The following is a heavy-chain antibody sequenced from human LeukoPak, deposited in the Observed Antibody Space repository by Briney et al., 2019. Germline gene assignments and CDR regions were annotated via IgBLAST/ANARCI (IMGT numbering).Heavy chain of an antibody. CDR2: ISSTGSTI. D-gene: IGHD6-19*01. CDR3: ARDHVAGGVDY. CDR1: GFTFSDYY. V-gene: IGHV3-11*04. J-gene: IGHJ4*02. Sequence: GGSLRLSCAASGFTFSDYYLSWIRQAPGKGLEWVSYISSTGSTIYYADSVKGRFTISRDNAKNSLYLQMNSLRAEDTAVYYCARDHVAGGVDYWGQGTLVTVSS.